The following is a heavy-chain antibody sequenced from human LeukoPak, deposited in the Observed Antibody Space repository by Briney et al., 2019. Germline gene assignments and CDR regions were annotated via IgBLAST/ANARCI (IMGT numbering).Heavy chain of an antibody. J-gene: IGHJ4*02. CDR2: INHSGST. CDR3: ARSVGRELLWFGELLD. D-gene: IGHD3-10*01. Sequence: PSETLSLTCAVYGGSSSGYYWSWIRQPPGKGLEWIGEINHSGSTNYNPSLKSRVTISVDTSKNQFSLKLSSVTAADTAVYYCARSVGRELLWFGELLDWSQGTLVTVSS. CDR1: GGSSSGYY. V-gene: IGHV4-34*01.